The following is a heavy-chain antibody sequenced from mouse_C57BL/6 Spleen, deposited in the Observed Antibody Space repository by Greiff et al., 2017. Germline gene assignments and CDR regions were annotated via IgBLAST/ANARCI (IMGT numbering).Heavy chain of an antibody. CDR2: IDPSDSYT. Sequence: QVQLQQSGAELVMPGASVKLSCQASGYTFTSYWLHWVKQRHGQGLEWIGEIDPSDSYTNYNQKFKGKSTLTVDKSSSTAYMQLSSLTSEDSAVYYCERFNYDYDGFAYWSQGTLLTGSA. V-gene: IGHV1-69*01. CDR3: ERFNYDYDGFAY. D-gene: IGHD2-4*01. CDR1: GYTFTSYW. J-gene: IGHJ3*01.